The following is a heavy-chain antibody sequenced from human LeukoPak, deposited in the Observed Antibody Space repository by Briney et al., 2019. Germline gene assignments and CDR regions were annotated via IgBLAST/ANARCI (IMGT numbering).Heavy chain of an antibody. D-gene: IGHD6-19*01. CDR2: LYWDDDK. Sequence: SGPTLVNPTQTLTLTCTFSGFSLSTSGVGVGWIRQPPGKALQWLALLYWDDDKRYSPSLKSRLTITKDNSKDQVVLTMTDMDPVDTATYYCAQSSSGWYRMDVWGKGITVTVSS. J-gene: IGHJ6*04. V-gene: IGHV2-5*02. CDR3: AQSSSGWYRMDV. CDR1: GFSLSTSGVG.